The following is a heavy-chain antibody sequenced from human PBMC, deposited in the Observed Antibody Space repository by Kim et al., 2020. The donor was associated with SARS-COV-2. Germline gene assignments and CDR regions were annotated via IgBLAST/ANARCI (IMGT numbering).Heavy chain of an antibody. CDR3: ARGRSSGWAYFDY. J-gene: IGHJ4*02. Sequence: SETLSLICTVSGGSISTYYWSWIRQPPGKGLEWIAYIYFSGSTTYNPSLRSRVAISVDTSKNPFSLKLNSVTAADTALYYCARGRSSGWAYFDYWGQGTLVTVSS. D-gene: IGHD6-19*01. CDR1: GGSISTYY. CDR2: IYFSGST. V-gene: IGHV4-59*01.